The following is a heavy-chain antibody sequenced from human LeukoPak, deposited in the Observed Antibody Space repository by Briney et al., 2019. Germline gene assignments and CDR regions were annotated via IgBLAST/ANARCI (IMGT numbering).Heavy chain of an antibody. CDR2: ISSSGSTI. V-gene: IGHV3-48*03. D-gene: IGHD2-15*01. J-gene: IGHJ4*02. CDR3: ARGGWWSRRWELDTPGSLLDY. CDR1: GFTFSSYE. Sequence: PGGSLRLSCAASGFTFSSYEMNWVRQAPGKGLEWVSYISSSGSTIYYADSVKGRFTISRDNAKNSLYLQMNSLRAEDTAVYYCARGGWWSRRWELDTPGSLLDYWGQGTLVTVSS.